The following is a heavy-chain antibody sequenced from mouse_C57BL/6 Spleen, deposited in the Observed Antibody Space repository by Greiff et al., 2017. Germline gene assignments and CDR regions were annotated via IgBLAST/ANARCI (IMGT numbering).Heavy chain of an antibody. CDR1: GYAFTNYL. Sequence: QVQLQQSGAELVRPGTSVKVSCKASGYAFTNYLIEWVKQRPGQGLEWIGVINPGSGGTNYNEKFKGKATLTADKSSSTAYMQLSSLTSEDSAVDFCARRGGYYAMDYWGQGTSVTVAS. CDR3: ARRGGYYAMDY. CDR2: INPGSGGT. J-gene: IGHJ4*01. V-gene: IGHV1-54*01.